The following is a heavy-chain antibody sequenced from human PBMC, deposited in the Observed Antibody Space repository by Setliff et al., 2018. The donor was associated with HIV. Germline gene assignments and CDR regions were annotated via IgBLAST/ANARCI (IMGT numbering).Heavy chain of an antibody. V-gene: IGHV4-59*11. CDR1: GVSISSHY. D-gene: IGHD3-10*02. Sequence: SETLSLTCTVSGVSISSHYLSWIRQPPGKGLEWIGYVSYSGSTNYNPSLKSRVTISPDTSKNQFSLKLQSVTAADTAVYYCARGRMFGEFDFDYWGQGTLVTVS. CDR3: ARGRMFGEFDFDY. CDR2: VSYSGST. J-gene: IGHJ4*02.